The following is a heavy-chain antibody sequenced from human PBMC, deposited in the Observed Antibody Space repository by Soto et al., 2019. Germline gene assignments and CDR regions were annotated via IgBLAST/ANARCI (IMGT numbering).Heavy chain of an antibody. CDR1: GFIFTTSD. J-gene: IGHJ4*02. Sequence: EVQLVESEGGLVQPGGSLRLSCEASGFIFTTSDMSWVRQAPGKGLEWISSITITGDTTHYADSVKGRFTISRDNSRKPVYFQKNTPKVDDKAVYYCAKGGGGDHGYWGQGTLVAVSS. CDR3: AKGGGGDHGY. CDR2: ITITGDTT. D-gene: IGHD2-21*02. V-gene: IGHV3-23*04.